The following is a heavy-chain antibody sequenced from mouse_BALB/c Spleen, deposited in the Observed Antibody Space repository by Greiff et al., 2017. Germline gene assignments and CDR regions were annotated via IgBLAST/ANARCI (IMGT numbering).Heavy chain of an antibody. V-gene: IGHV3-2*02. CDR3: AIYDGYYPDY. Sequence: EVKLMESGPGLVKPSQSLSLTCTVTGYSITSDYAWNWIRQFPGNKLEWMGYISYSGSTSYNPSLKSRISITRDTSKNQFFLQLNSVTTEDTATYYCAIYDGYYPDYWGQGTTLTVSS. CDR1: GYSITSDYA. CDR2: ISYSGST. J-gene: IGHJ2*01. D-gene: IGHD2-3*01.